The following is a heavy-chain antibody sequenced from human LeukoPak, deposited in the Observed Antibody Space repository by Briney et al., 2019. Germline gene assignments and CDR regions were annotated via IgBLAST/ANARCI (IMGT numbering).Heavy chain of an antibody. D-gene: IGHD3-10*01. CDR2: INWNGGST. Sequence: GGSLRLSCAASGFTFSAFAMSWVRQAPGKGLEWVSAINWNGGSTGYADSVKGRFTISRDNSKNSLYLQMNSLRAEDTALYYCARGGYGSGSPGYWGQGTLVTVSS. CDR1: GFTFSAFA. CDR3: ARGGYGSGSPGY. V-gene: IGHV3-20*04. J-gene: IGHJ4*02.